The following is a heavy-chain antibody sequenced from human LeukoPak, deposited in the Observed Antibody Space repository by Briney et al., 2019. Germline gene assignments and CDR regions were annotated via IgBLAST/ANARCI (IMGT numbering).Heavy chain of an antibody. J-gene: IGHJ6*03. Sequence: PSETLSLTCNVSGGSISGYHWSWIRQPPGKGLEWLGYIYYSGSSNYNPSLKSRVTISADTSKNQFSLKLSSVTAADTAVYYCARVPGWYNYYYYGDVGEKGPPAT. CDR1: GGSISGYH. V-gene: IGHV4-59*01. CDR2: IYYSGSS. D-gene: IGHD2-15*01. CDR3: ARVPGWYNYYYYGDV.